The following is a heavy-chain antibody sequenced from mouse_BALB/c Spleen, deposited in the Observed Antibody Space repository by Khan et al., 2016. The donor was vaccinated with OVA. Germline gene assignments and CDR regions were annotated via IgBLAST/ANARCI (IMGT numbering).Heavy chain of an antibody. D-gene: IGHD1-1*02. CDR3: ARLAYYYNSEGFAY. CDR2: ISSGGHYT. CDR1: GFTFSTYG. V-gene: IGHV5-6*01. J-gene: IGHJ3*01. Sequence: EVMLVESGGDLVKPGGSLKLSCAASGFTFSTYGMSWVRQTPDMRLEWVATISSGGHYTYYPDSVKGRFTISRDHAKNTLYLQMSSLKSEDTAIYYCARLAYYYNSEGFAYWGQGTLVTVSA.